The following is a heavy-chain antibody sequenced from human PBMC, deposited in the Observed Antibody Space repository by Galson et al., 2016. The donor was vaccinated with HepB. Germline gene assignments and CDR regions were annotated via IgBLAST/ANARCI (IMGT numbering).Heavy chain of an antibody. J-gene: IGHJ4*02. V-gene: IGHV4-59*06. D-gene: IGHD2-15*01. CDR1: GSSISRYY. CDR3: AGYEVVSFDY. Sequence: ETLSLTCTVSGSSISRYYWSWIRQPPGKGLEWIGYIYYSGGTYYNPSLQSRLTISLDTSKNHFSLKLDSVTAADTAVYYCAGYEVVSFDYWGQGTLVTVSS. CDR2: IYYSGGT.